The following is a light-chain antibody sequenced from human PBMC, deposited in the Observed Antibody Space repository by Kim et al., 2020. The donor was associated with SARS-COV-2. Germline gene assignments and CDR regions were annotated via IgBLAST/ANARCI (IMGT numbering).Light chain of an antibody. Sequence: PGERATLSCRASQSVSSSYLAWYQQKPGQAPRLLIYGASSRATGIPDRFSGSGYGTDFTLTISRLEPEDFAVYYCQQYGSSRTFGQGTKVDI. V-gene: IGKV3-20*01. CDR3: QQYGSSRT. J-gene: IGKJ1*01. CDR2: GAS. CDR1: QSVSSSY.